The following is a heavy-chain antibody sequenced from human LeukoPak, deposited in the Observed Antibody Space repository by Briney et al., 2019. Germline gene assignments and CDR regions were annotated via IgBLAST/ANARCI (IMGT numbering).Heavy chain of an antibody. CDR3: ATDRAGNGYKFWYFDL. CDR1: GYTFTDYY. V-gene: IGHV1-69-2*01. Sequence: ASVKISCKISGYTFTDYYIHWVRQAPGTGLEWVGLVDPEDGETKYAEKFQGRSTMTADTSTLTVYLELYSLRSEDTAIFYCATDRAGNGYKFWYFDLWGRGTLVTVSS. CDR2: VDPEDGET. D-gene: IGHD5-24*01. J-gene: IGHJ2*01.